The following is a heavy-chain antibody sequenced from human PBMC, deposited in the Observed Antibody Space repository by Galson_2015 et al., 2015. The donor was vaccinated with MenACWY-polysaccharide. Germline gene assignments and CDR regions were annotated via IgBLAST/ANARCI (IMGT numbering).Heavy chain of an antibody. CDR1: GFTFSSYA. Sequence: SLRLSCAASGFTFSSYAMNWVRQAPGKGLECVSAISDSDGRTYYADSVKGRFTISRDNSRNTLYLQMNSLRAEDTAVYYCAKAHIAARPDRRMVYYYYMDVWGKGTTVTVSS. CDR2: ISDSDGRT. CDR3: AKAHIAARPDRRMVYYYYMDV. J-gene: IGHJ6*03. V-gene: IGHV3-23*01. D-gene: IGHD6-6*01.